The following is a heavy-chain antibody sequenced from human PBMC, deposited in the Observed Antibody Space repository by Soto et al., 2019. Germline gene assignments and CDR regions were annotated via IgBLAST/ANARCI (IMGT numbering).Heavy chain of an antibody. CDR1: GFTFSNAW. V-gene: IGHV3-15*01. CDR2: IKSKTDGGTT. Sequence: LRLSCAASGFTFSNAWMSWVRQAPGKGLEWVGRIKSKTDGGTTDYAAPVKGRFTISRGDSKNTLYLQMNSLKTEDTAVYYCTTDLCPFFCMDVWGQGTTVTVSS. J-gene: IGHJ6*02. CDR3: TTDLCPFFCMDV. D-gene: IGHD3-3*01.